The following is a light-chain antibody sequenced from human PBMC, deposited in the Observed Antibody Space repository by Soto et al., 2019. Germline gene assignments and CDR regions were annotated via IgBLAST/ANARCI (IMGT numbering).Light chain of an antibody. CDR3: QQYSSAPLT. J-gene: IGKJ1*01. CDR1: QSVRNNY. V-gene: IGKV3-20*01. Sequence: EIVLTQSPVTLSLSPGERATLSCRASQSVRNNYLAWYQQKAGQAPRLVIYGASSRATGIPDRSSASGSGTDFTLTISRLEPEDFAVYYCQQYSSAPLTFGQGTKVDIK. CDR2: GAS.